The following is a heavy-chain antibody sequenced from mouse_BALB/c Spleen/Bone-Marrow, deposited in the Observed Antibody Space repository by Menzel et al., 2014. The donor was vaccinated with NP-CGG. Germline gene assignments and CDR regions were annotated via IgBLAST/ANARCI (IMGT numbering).Heavy chain of an antibody. Sequence: HVHLKESGPGLVAPSQSLSITCTVSGFSLIVYGVNWFRHSPGKDLEWLGMKWDEGITDYNSAFKSRHSVSKDDTKSQDILKMNMQQTDDTGKCCRARENNAWVFWGQGTPVTVSS. V-gene: IGHV2-6-7*01. J-gene: IGHJ2*01. CDR1: GFSLIVYG. D-gene: IGHD1-3*01. CDR3: ARENNAWVF. CDR2: KWDEGIT.